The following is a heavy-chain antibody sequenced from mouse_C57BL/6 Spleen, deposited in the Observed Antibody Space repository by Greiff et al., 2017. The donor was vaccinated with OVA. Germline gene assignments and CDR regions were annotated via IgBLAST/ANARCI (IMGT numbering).Heavy chain of an antibody. J-gene: IGHJ2*01. Sequence: EVQLVQSGAGLVKPGGSLKLSCAASGFTFSSYAMSWVRQTPEKRLEWVAYLSRGGDYIYYADTMKGRFTISRDNARNTLYLQMSSLKSEDTAMYYCTGTMAYYFDYWGQGTTLTVSS. D-gene: IGHD2-3*01. CDR3: TGTMAYYFDY. CDR2: LSRGGDYI. CDR1: GFTFSSYA. V-gene: IGHV5-9-1*02.